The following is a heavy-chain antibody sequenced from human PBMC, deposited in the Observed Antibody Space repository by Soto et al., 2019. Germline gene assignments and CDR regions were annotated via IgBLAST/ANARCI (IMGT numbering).Heavy chain of an antibody. Sequence: QVQLVQSGAEVKKPGASVKVSCKTSGYTFSMSGISWVRQAPGQGLEWMGWISGYNGNTNYEQKFKDRVTMTTDTSTNTAYMELRSLRSDDTAVYYCAREGPRPYYYSGMDVWGQGTTVTVSS. CDR2: ISGYNGNT. J-gene: IGHJ6*02. CDR3: AREGPRPYYYSGMDV. CDR1: GYTFSMSG. V-gene: IGHV1-18*01.